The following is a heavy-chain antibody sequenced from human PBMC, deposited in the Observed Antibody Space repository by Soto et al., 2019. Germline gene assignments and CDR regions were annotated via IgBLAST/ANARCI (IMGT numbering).Heavy chain of an antibody. CDR3: ARGPLSLYSADFR. CDR2: INGGNGDT. D-gene: IGHD1-26*01. Sequence: QVQLVQSGAEVKKPGASVRISCRTSGYTFTSYAITWLRHAPGQRLEWMGWINGGNGDTKYSQYFQDRLSITRDTSATTVSLGLSILTSEDTAIYYCARGPLSLYSADFRWGQGALGTVSS. V-gene: IGHV1-3*01. J-gene: IGHJ4*02. CDR1: GYTFTSYA.